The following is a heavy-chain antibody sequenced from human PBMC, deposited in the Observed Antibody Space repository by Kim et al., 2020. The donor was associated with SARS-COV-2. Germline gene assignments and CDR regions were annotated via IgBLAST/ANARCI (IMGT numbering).Heavy chain of an antibody. CDR1: GSTFSSFW. D-gene: IGHD1-26*01. V-gene: IGHV3-74*03. J-gene: IGHJ1*01. Sequence: GGSLRLSCAASGSTFSSFWMHWVRQTPGKGLVWVSRINSAGTTTTYADSVKGRFTTSIDNPRATLSLQMTSLRHDDTAVYYCLGVGVTRSLLDHLRHGTL. CDR3: LGVGVTRSLLDH. CDR2: INSAGTTT.